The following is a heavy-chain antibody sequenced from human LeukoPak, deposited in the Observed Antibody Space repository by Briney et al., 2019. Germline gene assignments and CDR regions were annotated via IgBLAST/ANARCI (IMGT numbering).Heavy chain of an antibody. D-gene: IGHD3-10*01. CDR2: ISYDGSGK. V-gene: IGHV3-30-3*01. CDR1: GFTFSRYA. J-gene: IGHJ4*02. CDR3: ARDQGYYYGSGSYLNY. Sequence: GGSLRLSRAASGFTFSRYAIHWVRQAPGKGLEWLAVISYDGSGKYQADSVKGRFTISRDNSKNTLFLQMNSLRAEDTAMYYCARDQGYYYGSGSYLNYWGQGTLVTVSS.